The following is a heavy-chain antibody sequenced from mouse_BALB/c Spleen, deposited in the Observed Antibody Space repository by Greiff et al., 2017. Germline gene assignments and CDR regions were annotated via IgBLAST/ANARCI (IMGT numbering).Heavy chain of an antibody. D-gene: IGHD2-4*01. CDR1: GFSLTSYG. CDR3: AREDDYDAGGAWFAY. V-gene: IGHV2-9*02. CDR2: IWAGGST. Sequence: QVQLKESGPGLVAPSQSLSITCTVSGFSLTSYGVHWVRQPPGKGLEWLGVIWAGGSTNYNSALMSRLSISKDNSKSQVFLKMNSLQTDDTAMYYCAREDDYDAGGAWFAYWGQGTLVTVSA. J-gene: IGHJ3*01.